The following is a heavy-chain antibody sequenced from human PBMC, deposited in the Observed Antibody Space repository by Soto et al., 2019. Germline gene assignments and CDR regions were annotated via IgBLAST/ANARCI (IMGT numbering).Heavy chain of an antibody. V-gene: IGHV3-15*01. J-gene: IGHJ3*02. D-gene: IGHD4-4*01. Sequence: GGSRRLSCAASGLTLSNARVSLVRQAPGKGLEWVGRLKSKTDGGTTDYAAPVKGRFTISRDDSKNTLYLQMNSLKTEDTAVYYCTTFNYAAFDIWGQGTMVTVSS. CDR1: GLTLSNAR. CDR2: LKSKTDGGTT. CDR3: TTFNYAAFDI.